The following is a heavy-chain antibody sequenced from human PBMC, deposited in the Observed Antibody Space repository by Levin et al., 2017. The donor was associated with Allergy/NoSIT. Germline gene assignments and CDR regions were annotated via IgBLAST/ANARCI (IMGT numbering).Heavy chain of an antibody. CDR3: ERDYYCDNEAEIDY. D-gene: IGHD4-17*01. J-gene: IGHJ4*02. CDR1: GGSISSSRYY. CDR2: IYQSGST. Sequence: SQTLSLTCTVSGGSISSSRYYWAWIRQPPGKGLEWIGSIYQSGSTYYNPSLKIRVTISVDTSKNQFSLNLSSVTAADTAVYYCERDYYCDNEAEIDYWGQGALVTVSS. V-gene: IGHV4-39*07.